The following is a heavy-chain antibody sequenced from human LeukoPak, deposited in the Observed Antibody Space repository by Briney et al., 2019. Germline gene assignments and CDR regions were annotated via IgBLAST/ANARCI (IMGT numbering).Heavy chain of an antibody. CDR1: GFTFEVYD. J-gene: IGHJ4*02. CDR3: AKSYSSSWTYFDY. V-gene: IGHV3-9*01. CDR2: ISWNSGSI. D-gene: IGHD6-13*01. Sequence: PGGSLRLPCAASGFTFEVYDKHWARQAPGKGLEWFSGISWNSGSIGYADSVKVRFTISRDNAKNSLYLQMNSLRAEDTALYYCAKSYSSSWTYFDYWGQGTLVTVSS.